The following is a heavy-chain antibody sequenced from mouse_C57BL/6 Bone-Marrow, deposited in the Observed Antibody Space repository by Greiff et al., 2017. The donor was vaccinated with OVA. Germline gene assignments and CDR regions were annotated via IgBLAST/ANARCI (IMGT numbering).Heavy chain of an antibody. CDR2: INPNYGTT. Sequence: EVQLQQSGPELVKPGASVKISCKASGYSFTDYNMNWVKQSNGKSLEWIGVINPNYGTTSYHQKFKGKATLTVDQSSSTAYMQLNSLTSEDSAVYYGAFYDGSSYRYFDVWGTGTTVTVSS. V-gene: IGHV1-39*01. D-gene: IGHD1-1*01. CDR1: GYSFTDYN. CDR3: AFYDGSSYRYFDV. J-gene: IGHJ1*03.